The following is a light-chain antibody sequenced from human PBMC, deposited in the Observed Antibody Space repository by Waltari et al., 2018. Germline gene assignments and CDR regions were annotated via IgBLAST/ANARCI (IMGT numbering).Light chain of an antibody. CDR3: LFYMGSGIWV. Sequence: QTVVTQAPSLSVSPGGTVTLTCALSSGSVPSTSYANWYQHTPGQAPRTLVSKSNARSSGVPDRFSGSILVNKAALTITGAQADDESDYYCLFYMGSGIWVFGGGTRLTVL. J-gene: IGLJ3*02. V-gene: IGLV8-61*01. CDR1: SGSVPSTSY. CDR2: KSN.